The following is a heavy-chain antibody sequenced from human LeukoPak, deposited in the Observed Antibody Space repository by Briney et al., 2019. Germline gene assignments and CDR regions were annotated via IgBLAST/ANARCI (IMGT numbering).Heavy chain of an antibody. CDR1: GFTFSDYA. Sequence: PGGSLRLSCAASGFTFSDYAMSWVRQAPGKGLEWVSGISGRGDSTYYADSLKGRFTISRDRSKNTLYLQMSSLRAEDTAVYYCAKTRAAARIPRDYFDYWGQGTLVTVSS. D-gene: IGHD6-13*01. CDR2: ISGRGDST. J-gene: IGHJ4*02. V-gene: IGHV3-23*01. CDR3: AKTRAAARIPRDYFDY.